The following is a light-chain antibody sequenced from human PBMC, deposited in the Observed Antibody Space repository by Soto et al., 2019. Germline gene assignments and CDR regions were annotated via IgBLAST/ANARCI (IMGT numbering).Light chain of an antibody. Sequence: EIVMTQSPATLSVSPGERATLSCRASQSVSINLAWYQQKPGQAPRLLIYGASSRATGIPARFSGSGSGTEFTLTISSLQSEDSEVYFCQQYNNWPRTFGQGTKVDIX. V-gene: IGKV3-15*01. CDR3: QQYNNWPRT. J-gene: IGKJ1*01. CDR2: GAS. CDR1: QSVSIN.